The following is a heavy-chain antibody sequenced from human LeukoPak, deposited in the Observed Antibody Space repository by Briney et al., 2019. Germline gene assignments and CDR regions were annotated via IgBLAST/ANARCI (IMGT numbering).Heavy chain of an antibody. CDR3: AREKTTYYYGSGSTDAFDI. J-gene: IGHJ3*02. CDR2: INPNSGGT. D-gene: IGHD3-10*01. CDR1: GYTFTGYY. Sequence: ASVKVSCKASGYTFTGYYMHWVRQAPGQGLEWMGWINPNSGGTNYAQKFQGRVTMTRDTSISTAYMELSRLRSDDTAVYYCAREKTTYYYGSGSTDAFDIWGQGTMVTVSS. V-gene: IGHV1-2*02.